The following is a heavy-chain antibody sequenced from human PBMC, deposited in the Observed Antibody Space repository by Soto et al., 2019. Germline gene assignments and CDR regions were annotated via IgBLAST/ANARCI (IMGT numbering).Heavy chain of an antibody. CDR2: IIPLFGTT. V-gene: IGHV1-69*06. CDR1: GDSFKNYA. J-gene: IGHJ4*02. D-gene: IGHD5-18*01. CDR3: ARLDSTMITFDY. Sequence: SVKVSCKTSGDSFKNYAIGWVRQVPGQGLEWTGSIIPLFGTTNYARICEGRVTITADKSTTTVYMELGSLRSEDTAVYYCARLDSTMITFDYWGQGTLVTVSS.